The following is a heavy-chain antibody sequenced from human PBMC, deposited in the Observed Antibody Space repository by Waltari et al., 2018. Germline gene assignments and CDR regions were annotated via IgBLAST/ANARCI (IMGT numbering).Heavy chain of an antibody. J-gene: IGHJ6*02. CDR3: AKELERKPYYYYGWDV. V-gene: IGHV3-23*01. CDR1: GFTFSDYA. D-gene: IGHD1-1*01. Sequence: EMHLLESGGSLAQPGESLRLSCAASGFTFSDYAMAWVRKAPGKCLDWGSTISNSDDTTYYAESVKGRFTISRDNSKSTLFLQMNSLRADDTSIYYCAKELERKPYYYYGWDVWGQGTTVTVSS. CDR2: ISNSDDTT.